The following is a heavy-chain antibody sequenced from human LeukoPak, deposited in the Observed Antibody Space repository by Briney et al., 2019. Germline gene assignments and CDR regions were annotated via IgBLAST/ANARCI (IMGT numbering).Heavy chain of an antibody. D-gene: IGHD1-26*01. Sequence: SVKVSCKASGGTFSSYAISWVRQAPGQGLEWMGGIIPIFGTANYAQKFQGRVTITADKSTSTAYMELSSLRSEDTAVYYCARHYSGSYYFIDYWGQGTLVTVSS. J-gene: IGHJ4*02. CDR3: ARHYSGSYYFIDY. CDR1: GGTFSSYA. V-gene: IGHV1-69*06. CDR2: IIPIFGTA.